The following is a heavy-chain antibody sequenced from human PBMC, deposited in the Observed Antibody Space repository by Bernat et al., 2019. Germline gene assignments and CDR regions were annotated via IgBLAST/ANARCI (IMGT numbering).Heavy chain of an antibody. CDR2: IHYSGST. CDR3: ARGDYDILTGYYTDY. CDR1: GGSISSYY. D-gene: IGHD3-9*01. J-gene: IGHJ4*02. Sequence: QVQLQESGPGLVKPSETLSLTCTVSGGSISSYYWSWIRQPPGKGLEWIGYIHYSGSTNYNPSLKSRVTISVDTSKNQFSLKLSSVTAADTAVYYCARGDYDILTGYYTDYWGQGTLVTVSS. V-gene: IGHV4-59*01.